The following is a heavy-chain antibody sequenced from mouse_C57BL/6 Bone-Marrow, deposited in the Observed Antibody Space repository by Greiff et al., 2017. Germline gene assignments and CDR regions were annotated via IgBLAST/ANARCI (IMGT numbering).Heavy chain of an antibody. CDR3: ARHDPLYYGSSPWFAY. CDR2: FYPGSGSI. Sequence: QVQLQQSGAELVKPGASVKLSCKASGYTFTEYTIHWVKQRSGQGLEWIGWFYPGSGSIKYNEKFKDKATLTAGKSSSTVYMELSRLTSEDSAVYCCARHDPLYYGSSPWFAYWGQGTLVTVSA. D-gene: IGHD1-1*01. J-gene: IGHJ3*01. CDR1: GYTFTEYT. V-gene: IGHV1-62-2*01.